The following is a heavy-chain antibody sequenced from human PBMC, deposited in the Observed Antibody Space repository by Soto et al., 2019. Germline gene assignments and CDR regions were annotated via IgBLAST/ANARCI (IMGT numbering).Heavy chain of an antibody. CDR3: ARAGIYTYFDY. CDR2: INTHNGNT. CDR1: GYTFTSYG. V-gene: IGHV1-18*01. Sequence: QVQLVQSGAEVKKPGASVKVSCKASGYTFTSYGISWVRQAPGQGLEWMGWINTHNGNTDFAQKLQGRVTMTTDTSTSTAYMELRSLKSDDTAVYYCARAGIYTYFDYWGQGTLVTVSS. J-gene: IGHJ4*02. D-gene: IGHD6-19*01.